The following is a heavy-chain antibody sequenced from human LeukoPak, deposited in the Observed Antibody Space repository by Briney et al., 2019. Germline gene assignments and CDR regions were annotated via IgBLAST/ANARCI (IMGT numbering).Heavy chain of an antibody. CDR3: AKDHSRPRFRYFDWLDLYYFDY. D-gene: IGHD3-9*01. Sequence: PGGSLRLSCAASGFTFSSYGMHWVRQAPGKGLEGVAFIRYGGSNKYYAHCVKGRFTISRDNSKNTLYLQMNSQRAEDTAVYDCAKDHSRPRFRYFDWLDLYYFDYWGQGTLVTVSS. CDR2: IRYGGSNK. V-gene: IGHV3-30*02. CDR1: GFTFSSYG. J-gene: IGHJ4*02.